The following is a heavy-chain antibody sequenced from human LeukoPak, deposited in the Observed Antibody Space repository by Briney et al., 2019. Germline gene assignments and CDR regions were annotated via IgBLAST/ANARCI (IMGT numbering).Heavy chain of an antibody. Sequence: SETLSLTCAVSGGSISSSNWWSWVRQPPGKGLERIGEIYHSGSTNYNPSLKSRVTISVDKSKNQFSLKLSSVTAADTAVYYCARGAVTYGYYYYGMDVWGQGTTVTVSS. D-gene: IGHD4-17*01. CDR2: IYHSGST. CDR1: GGSISSSNW. V-gene: IGHV4-4*02. J-gene: IGHJ6*02. CDR3: ARGAVTYGYYYYGMDV.